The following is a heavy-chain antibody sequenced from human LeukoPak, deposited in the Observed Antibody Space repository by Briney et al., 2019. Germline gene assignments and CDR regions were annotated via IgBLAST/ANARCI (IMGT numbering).Heavy chain of an antibody. Sequence: GGSLRLSCAASGFTFSSYWMHWVRQAPGKGLVWVSRINSDGSSTSYADSVKGRFTISRDNAKNTLYLQMNSLRAEDTAVYYCARDYQRYSSGWSFDYWGQGTLVTVSS. J-gene: IGHJ4*02. CDR2: INSDGSST. CDR1: GFTFSSYW. V-gene: IGHV3-74*01. D-gene: IGHD6-19*01. CDR3: ARDYQRYSSGWSFDY.